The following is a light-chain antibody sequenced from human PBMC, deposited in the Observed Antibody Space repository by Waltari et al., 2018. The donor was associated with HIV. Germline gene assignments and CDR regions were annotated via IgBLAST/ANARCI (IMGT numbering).Light chain of an antibody. J-gene: IGLJ3*02. CDR3: GSYTSSSTLV. CDR2: DVS. CDR1: SSDVGAYNF. V-gene: IGLV2-14*03. Sequence: QSALTQPASVSGSPGQSITISCTGTSSDVGAYNFVSWYQQHPGKAPNLMIYDVSSRPPGVSDRFSGSKSGNTAALTISGLQAEDDADYYCGSYTSSSTLVFGGGTKLTVL.